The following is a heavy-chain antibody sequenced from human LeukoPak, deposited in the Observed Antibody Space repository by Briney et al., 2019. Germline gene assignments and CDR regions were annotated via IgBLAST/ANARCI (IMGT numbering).Heavy chain of an antibody. CDR3: AQKGGFNY. Sequence: GGSLRLSCAVSGFTFSSYGMHWVRQAPGKGLEWVAFIRYDGGNKYYADSVKGRFTISRDNSKNTLYLQMNSLRAEDTAVYYCAQKGGFNYWGQGTLVTVSS. CDR1: GFTFSSYG. V-gene: IGHV3-30*02. J-gene: IGHJ4*02. CDR2: IRYDGGNK. D-gene: IGHD3-16*01.